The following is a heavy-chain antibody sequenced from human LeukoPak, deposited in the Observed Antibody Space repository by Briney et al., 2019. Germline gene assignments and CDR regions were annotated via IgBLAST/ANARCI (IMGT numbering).Heavy chain of an antibody. D-gene: IGHD6-6*01. CDR1: GFTFSSYS. V-gene: IGHV3-48*02. J-gene: IGHJ5*02. Sequence: GGSLRLSCAASGFTFSSYSMNWVRQAPGKGLEWVSYISSSGNTIYYADSVKGRFTISRDNAKSSLYLQMHSLRDEDTAVYYCARVKSSSNWFDPWGQGTLVTVSS. CDR3: ARVKSSSNWFDP. CDR2: ISSSGNTI.